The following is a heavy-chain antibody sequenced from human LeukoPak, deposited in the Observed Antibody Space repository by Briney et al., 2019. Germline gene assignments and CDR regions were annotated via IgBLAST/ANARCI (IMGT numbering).Heavy chain of an antibody. CDR3: AREGSGGCFDY. CDR2: INPSGGST. CDR1: GYTFTSYY. V-gene: IGHV1-46*01. J-gene: IGHJ4*02. Sequence: ASVKVSCKASGYTFTSYYMHWVRQAPGQGLEWMGIINPSGGSTSYAQKFQGRVTMTRDTSTSTVYMELSSLRSGDTAVYYCAREGSGGCFDYWGQGTLVTVSS. D-gene: IGHD1-26*01.